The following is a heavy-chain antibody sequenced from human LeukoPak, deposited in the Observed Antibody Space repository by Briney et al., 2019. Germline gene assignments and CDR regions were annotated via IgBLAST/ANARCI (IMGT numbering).Heavy chain of an antibody. CDR2: IYSGGST. CDR1: GFTVSSNY. V-gene: IGHV3-53*01. CDR3: ASSNTVTAYYDAFDI. Sequence: GGSLRLSCAASGFTVSSNYMSWVRQAPGKGLEWVSVIYSGGSTYYADSVKGRFTISRDNSKNTLYLQMNSLRAEDTAVYYCASSNTVTAYYDAFDIWGQGTMVTVSS. D-gene: IGHD2-21*02. J-gene: IGHJ3*02.